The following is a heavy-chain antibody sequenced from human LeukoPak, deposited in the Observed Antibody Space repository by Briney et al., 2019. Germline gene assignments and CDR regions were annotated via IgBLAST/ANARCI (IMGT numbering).Heavy chain of an antibody. V-gene: IGHV1-8*02. CDR3: ARGVSRGVDY. D-gene: IGHD3-16*01. J-gene: IGHJ4*02. CDR1: GYTFTNYD. CDR2: VSTDSGNS. Sequence: ASVKVSCKASGYTFTNYDINWVRQATEQGLEWLGWVSTDSGNSDSAQKFQGRITLTRDTSISTVFLELRNLRSDDTAVYYCARGVSRGVDYWGQGALVTVSS.